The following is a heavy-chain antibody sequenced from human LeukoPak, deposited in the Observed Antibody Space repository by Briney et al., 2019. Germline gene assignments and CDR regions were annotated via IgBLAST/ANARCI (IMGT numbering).Heavy chain of an antibody. J-gene: IGHJ4*02. Sequence: ASVKVSCKVSGYTLTELSMHWVRQAPGKGLEWMGGFDPEDGETIYAQKFQGRVTMTEDTSTDTAYMELSSLRSEDTAVYYCATESALGYCSGGSCRTYYFDYWGQGTLVTVSP. CDR1: GYTLTELS. D-gene: IGHD2-15*01. V-gene: IGHV1-24*01. CDR2: FDPEDGET. CDR3: ATESALGYCSGGSCRTYYFDY.